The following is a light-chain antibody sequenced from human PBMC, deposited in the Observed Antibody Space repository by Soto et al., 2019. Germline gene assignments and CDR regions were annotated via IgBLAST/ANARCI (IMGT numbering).Light chain of an antibody. CDR1: QSVSSSY. J-gene: IGKJ1*01. V-gene: IGKV3-20*01. CDR2: GAS. Sequence: ELVLTQSPGTLSLSPGERATLSCRASQSVSSSYLAWYQQKPGQSPRLLIYGASNRATGIPDRFSGSGSGTDFTLTISRLEPEDFAVYYCQQYGNSPWTFGQGTKVEI. CDR3: QQYGNSPWT.